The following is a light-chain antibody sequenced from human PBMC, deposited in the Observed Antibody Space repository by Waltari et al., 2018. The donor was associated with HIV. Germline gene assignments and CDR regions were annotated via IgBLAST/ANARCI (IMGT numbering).Light chain of an antibody. CDR2: EVS. Sequence: QSALTQPASVSGSPGLSITISCTGTSSDVGGYNYVSWYQQHPGKAPKLMIYEVSNRPSGVSNRFSGSKSGNTASLTISGLQAEDEADYYCSSYTISSTLVFGGGTKLTVL. V-gene: IGLV2-14*01. J-gene: IGLJ2*01. CDR3: SSYTISSTLV. CDR1: SSDVGGYNY.